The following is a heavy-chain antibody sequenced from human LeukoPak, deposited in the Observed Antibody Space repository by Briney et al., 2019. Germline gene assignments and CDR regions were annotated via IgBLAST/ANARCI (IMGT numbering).Heavy chain of an antibody. V-gene: IGHV3-33*08. CDR3: ARDADYYYGSGSYKSLGLFDY. CDR1: GFTFSSYG. Sequence: GGSLRLSCAASGFTFSSYGMHWVRQAPGKGLEWVVVIWYDGSNKYYADSVKGRFTISRDNSKNTLYLQMNSLRAEDTAVYYCARDADYYYGSGSYKSLGLFDYWGQGTLVTVSS. CDR2: IWYDGSNK. D-gene: IGHD3-10*01. J-gene: IGHJ4*02.